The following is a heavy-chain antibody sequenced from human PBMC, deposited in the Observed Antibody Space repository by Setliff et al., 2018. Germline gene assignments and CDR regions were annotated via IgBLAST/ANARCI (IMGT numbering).Heavy chain of an antibody. CDR1: GFTFTDYG. J-gene: IGHJ4*02. CDR3: ARINFYVSSGYYYAPEL. D-gene: IGHD3-22*01. CDR2: INNYNFNT. V-gene: IGHV1-18*01. Sequence: ASVKVSCKSSGFTFTDYGITWVRQVPGQGLEWMGWINNYNFNTQYAQKFQGRVTMTTDTSTTTAYMELGSLRADDTAVYYCARINFYVSSGYYYAPELWGQGTTVTVSS.